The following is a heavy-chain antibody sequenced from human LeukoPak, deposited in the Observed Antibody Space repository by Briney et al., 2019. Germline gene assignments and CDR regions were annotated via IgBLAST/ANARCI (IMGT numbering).Heavy chain of an antibody. V-gene: IGHV4-39*02. CDR2: IFYTGST. CDR3: ARGGTLQRGYSYGVRKIHFDY. D-gene: IGHD5-18*01. Sequence: QSSETPSLTCSVSGGSVNSTRYYWGWIRQSPEKGLEWIGTIFYTGSTHYNPSLKSRVSISVDMSNNHFSLKLTSVTAADTAHYYCARGGTLQRGYSYGVRKIHFDYWGQGTLVTVSS. CDR1: GGSVNSTRYY. J-gene: IGHJ4*02.